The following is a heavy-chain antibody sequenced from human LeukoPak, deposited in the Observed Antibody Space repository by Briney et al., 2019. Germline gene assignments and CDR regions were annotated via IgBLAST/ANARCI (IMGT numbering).Heavy chain of an antibody. CDR1: GFMFNDYW. CDR2: IYPGDSDT. Sequence: GESLKISCKGSGFMFNDYWIGWVRQMPGKGLEWMGVIYPGDSDTRYSPSFQGQVTISADKSISTAYLQWSSLKASDTAMYYCARQDSDYYDSSGWFDPWGQGTLVTVSS. D-gene: IGHD3-22*01. V-gene: IGHV5-51*01. CDR3: ARQDSDYYDSSGWFDP. J-gene: IGHJ5*02.